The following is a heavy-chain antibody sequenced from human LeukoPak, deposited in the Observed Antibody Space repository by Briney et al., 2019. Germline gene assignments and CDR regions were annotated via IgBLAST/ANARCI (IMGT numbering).Heavy chain of an antibody. V-gene: IGHV4-38-2*01. CDR3: ARRHRAAVTFADY. J-gene: IGHJ4*02. CDR2: TYHSGST. Sequence: SETLSLTCAVSGYSISSGYYWSWTRQPPGKGLELIRSTYHSGSTYYNPALKSRVTISVDTSKYQFPLRLSSVAAADASVANCARRHRAAVTFADYGGQGTLVAVSS. CDR1: GYSISSGYY. D-gene: IGHD4-17*01.